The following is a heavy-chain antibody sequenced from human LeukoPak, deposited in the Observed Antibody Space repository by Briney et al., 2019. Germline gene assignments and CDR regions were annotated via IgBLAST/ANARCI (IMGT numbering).Heavy chain of an antibody. CDR2: IYWDDDK. J-gene: IGHJ4*02. D-gene: IGHD1-26*01. CDR1: GFSLSTNDVA. CDR3: AHRLGAYPYNY. Sequence: GPTLVNPHRPSRCTFSGFSLSTNDVALGWIRQPPGKTMERLALIYWDDDKRYSPSLRSRLTITKDTSKTQVVLTMTNMDPVDTATYYCAHRLGAYPYNYWGQGALVAVSS. V-gene: IGHV2-5*02.